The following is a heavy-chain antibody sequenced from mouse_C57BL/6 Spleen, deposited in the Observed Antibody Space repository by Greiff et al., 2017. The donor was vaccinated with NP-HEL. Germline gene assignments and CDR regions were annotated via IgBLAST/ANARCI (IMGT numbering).Heavy chain of an antibody. CDR1: GFTFSDYY. CDR2: INYDGSST. CDR3: ARDHGGYAMDY. V-gene: IGHV5-16*01. J-gene: IGHJ4*01. Sequence: EVKLVESEGGLVQPGSSMKLSCTASGFTFSDYYMAWVRQVPEKGLEWVANINYDGSSTYYLDSLKSRFIISRDNAKNILYLQMSNLKSEDTATYYCARDHGGYAMDYWGQGTSVTVSS.